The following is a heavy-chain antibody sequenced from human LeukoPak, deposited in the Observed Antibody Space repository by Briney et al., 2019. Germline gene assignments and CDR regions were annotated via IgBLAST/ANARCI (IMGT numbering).Heavy chain of an antibody. D-gene: IGHD2-8*02. V-gene: IGHV3-74*01. CDR1: GFTLSNYW. CDR2: INADGSSA. CDR3: AREAGTGFLHYYYYGMDV. J-gene: IGHJ6*02. Sequence: GGSLRLSCAASGFTLSNYWMHWVRQAPGKGLVWVSRINADGSSASYADSVKGRFTISRDNAKNTLYLQMNSLRAEDTAMYYCAREAGTGFLHYYYYGMDVRGQGTTVTVSS.